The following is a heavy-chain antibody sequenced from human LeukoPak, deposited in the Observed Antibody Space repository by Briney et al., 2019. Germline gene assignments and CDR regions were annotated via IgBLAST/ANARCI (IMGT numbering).Heavy chain of an antibody. D-gene: IGHD6-19*01. CDR3: ARGSSGWYSHLGY. Sequence: SGTLSLTCAVSGGSISSSNWWSWVRQPPGKGLEWIGEIYHSGSTNYNPSLKSRVTISVDTSKNQFSLKLSSVTAADTAVYYCARGSSGWYSHLGYWGQGTLVTVSS. J-gene: IGHJ4*02. CDR2: IYHSGST. CDR1: GGSISSSNW. V-gene: IGHV4-4*02.